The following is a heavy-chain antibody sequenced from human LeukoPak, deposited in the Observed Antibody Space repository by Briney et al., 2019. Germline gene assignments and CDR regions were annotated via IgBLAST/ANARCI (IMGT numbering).Heavy chain of an antibody. CDR2: IWYDGSNK. D-gene: IGHD6-13*01. J-gene: IGHJ4*02. CDR3: ARDHLAAASPYFDY. CDR1: GFTFSSYG. Sequence: GGSLRLSCAASGFTFSSYGMHWVRQAPGKGLEWVAVIWYDGSNKYYADSVKGRFTISRDNSKNTLYLQMNSLRAEDTAVYYCARDHLAAASPYFDYWGQGTLVTVSS. V-gene: IGHV3-33*01.